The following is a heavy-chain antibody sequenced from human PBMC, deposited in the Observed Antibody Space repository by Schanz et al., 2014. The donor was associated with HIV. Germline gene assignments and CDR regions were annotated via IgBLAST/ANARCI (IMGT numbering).Heavy chain of an antibody. CDR1: GSSVTYFY. CDR2: VNHSGDT. Sequence: QVQLQESGPGLLKPSETLSLTCAVYGSSVTYFYWTWIRQSPGKGLEWIAEVNHSGDTNYNPSLKSRVTISVDTSKTQFSLKLDSVTAADTAVYYCARAFCSGGSCFAGYGLDVWGQGTTVTVSS. CDR3: ARAFCSGGSCFAGYGLDV. J-gene: IGHJ6*02. D-gene: IGHD2-15*01. V-gene: IGHV4-34*01.